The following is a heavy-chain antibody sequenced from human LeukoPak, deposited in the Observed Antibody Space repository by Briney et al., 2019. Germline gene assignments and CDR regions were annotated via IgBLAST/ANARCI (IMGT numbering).Heavy chain of an antibody. D-gene: IGHD1-26*01. CDR3: TTDHVGATVEFDS. V-gene: IGHV3-23*01. Sequence: GGTLRLSCAASGFTFSTYGMGWVRQAPGEGLEWVSSISGSGDSTYYADSVKGRFTISRDNAKSSLYLQMDSLRAEDTATYYCTTDHVGATVEFDSWGQGTLVTVSS. CDR1: GFTFSTYG. CDR2: ISGSGDST. J-gene: IGHJ4*02.